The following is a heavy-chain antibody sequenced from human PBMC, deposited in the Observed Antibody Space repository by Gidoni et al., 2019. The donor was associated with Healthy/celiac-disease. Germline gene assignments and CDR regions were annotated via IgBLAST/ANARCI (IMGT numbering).Heavy chain of an antibody. V-gene: IGHV3-30-3*01. Sequence: QVQLVASGGGVVPPGRSLRLPCSAPGFTFSSYAMHWVRQAPGKGLEWVAVISYDGSNKYYADSVKGRFTISRDNSKNTLYLQMNSLRAEDTAVYYCARDRGVGATLDYWGQGTLVTVSS. J-gene: IGHJ4*02. D-gene: IGHD1-26*01. CDR1: GFTFSSYA. CDR2: ISYDGSNK. CDR3: ARDRGVGATLDY.